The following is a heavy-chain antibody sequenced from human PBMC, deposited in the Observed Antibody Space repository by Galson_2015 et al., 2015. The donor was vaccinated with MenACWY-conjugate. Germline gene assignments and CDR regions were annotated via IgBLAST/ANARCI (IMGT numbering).Heavy chain of an antibody. CDR2: INAGNGNT. Sequence: SVKVSCKASGYTFTSYAMHWVRQAPGQRLEWMGWINAGNGNTKYSQKFQGRVTITRDTSASTAYMELSSLRSEDTAVYYCARDQNDSSGYYYVGYWGQGTLVTVSS. CDR3: ARDQNDSSGYYYVGY. CDR1: GYTFTSYA. J-gene: IGHJ4*02. V-gene: IGHV1-3*01. D-gene: IGHD3-22*01.